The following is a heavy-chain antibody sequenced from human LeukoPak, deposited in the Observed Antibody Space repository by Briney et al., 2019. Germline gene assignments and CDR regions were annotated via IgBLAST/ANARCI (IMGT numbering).Heavy chain of an antibody. V-gene: IGHV3-20*04. CDR2: INWNGGST. D-gene: IGHD3-22*01. Sequence: PGGSLRLSCAASGFTFDDYGMSWVRQAPGKGLKWVSGINWNGGSTGYADSVKGRFTISRDNAKNSLYLQMNSLRAEDTALYYCARAKYYYDSSGYCDWGQGTLVTVSS. CDR1: GFTFDDYG. CDR3: ARAKYYYDSSGYCD. J-gene: IGHJ4*02.